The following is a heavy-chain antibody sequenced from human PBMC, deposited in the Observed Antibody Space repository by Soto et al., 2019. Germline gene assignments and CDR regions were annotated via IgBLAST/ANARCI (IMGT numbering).Heavy chain of an antibody. Sequence: PSETLSLTCTVSGGSISSGDYYWSWIRQPPGKGLEWIGYIYYSGSTYYNPSLKSRVTISVDTSKNQFSLKLSSVTAADTAVYYCAWEYSSSPYYYYGMDVWGQGTTVTVSS. CDR1: GGSISSGDYY. J-gene: IGHJ6*02. D-gene: IGHD6-6*01. CDR3: AWEYSSSPYYYYGMDV. CDR2: IYYSGST. V-gene: IGHV4-30-4*01.